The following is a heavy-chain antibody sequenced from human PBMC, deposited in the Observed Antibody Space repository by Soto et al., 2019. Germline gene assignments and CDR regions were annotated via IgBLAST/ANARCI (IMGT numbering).Heavy chain of an antibody. CDR1: GFTFSSHA. J-gene: IGHJ5*01. Sequence: EMQLLESGGGLVQPGGSLRLSCAASGFTFSSHAMTWVRQTPGKGLEWVSAISGSGDNIRYADSVKGRFTISRDNSKNTLDLQMNSLRTEDTGVYYCAKRVWGESGWFDSWGQGTLVTVSS. D-gene: IGHD3-3*01. CDR2: ISGSGDNI. CDR3: AKRVWGESGWFDS. V-gene: IGHV3-23*01.